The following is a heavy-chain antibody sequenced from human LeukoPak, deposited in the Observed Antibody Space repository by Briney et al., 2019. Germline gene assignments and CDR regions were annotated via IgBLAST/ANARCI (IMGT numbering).Heavy chain of an antibody. D-gene: IGHD5-18*01. V-gene: IGHV4-34*01. Sequence: PSETLSLTCAVYGGSFSGYYWSWIRQPPGKGLEWIGEINHSGSTNYNPSLKSRVTISVDTSKNQFSLKLSSVTAADTAVYYCARRAGGYSYGYIGYYFDYWGQGTLVTVSS. J-gene: IGHJ4*02. CDR3: ARRAGGYSYGYIGYYFDY. CDR2: INHSGST. CDR1: GGSFSGYY.